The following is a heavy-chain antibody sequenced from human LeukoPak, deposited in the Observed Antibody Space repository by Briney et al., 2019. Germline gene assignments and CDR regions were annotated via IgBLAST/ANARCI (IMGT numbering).Heavy chain of an antibody. CDR1: GFTFDDYA. Sequence: SLRLSCAASGFTFDDYAMHWVRQAPGKGLEWVSGISWNSGSIGYADSVKGRFTISRDNAKNSLYLQMNSLRAEDTALYYCAKGVSHSSSWYYYYGMDVWGQGTTVTVSS. V-gene: IGHV3-9*01. D-gene: IGHD6-13*01. CDR3: AKGVSHSSSWYYYYGMDV. CDR2: ISWNSGSI. J-gene: IGHJ6*02.